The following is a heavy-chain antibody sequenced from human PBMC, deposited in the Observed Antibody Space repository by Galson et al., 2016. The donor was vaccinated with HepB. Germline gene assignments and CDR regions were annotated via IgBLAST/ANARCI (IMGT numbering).Heavy chain of an antibody. J-gene: IGHJ6*02. CDR3: VKSSEGLPRYSGMDV. CDR1: GFTFSTYS. Sequence: SLRLSCAASGFTFSTYSMSWVRQAPGRGLEWVSSTGTGNGYKYYADSVKGRVTISRDDAKNSLYLQMDSLRAEDTAIYYCVKSSEGLPRYSGMDVWGQGTTVTVSS. CDR2: TGTGNGYK. V-gene: IGHV3-21*01. D-gene: IGHD4-11*01.